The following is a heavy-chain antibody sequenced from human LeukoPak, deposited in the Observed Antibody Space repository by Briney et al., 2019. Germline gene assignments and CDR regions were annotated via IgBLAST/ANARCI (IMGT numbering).Heavy chain of an antibody. CDR2: IIPILGIA. J-gene: IGHJ5*02. Sequence: ASVKVSCKASGGTFSSYAISWVRQAPGQGLEWMGRIIPILGIANYAQMFQGRVTITADKSTSTAYMELSSLRSEDTAVYYCARVYSSSSRWFDPWGQGTLVTVSS. V-gene: IGHV1-69*04. D-gene: IGHD6-6*01. CDR3: ARVYSSSSRWFDP. CDR1: GGTFSSYA.